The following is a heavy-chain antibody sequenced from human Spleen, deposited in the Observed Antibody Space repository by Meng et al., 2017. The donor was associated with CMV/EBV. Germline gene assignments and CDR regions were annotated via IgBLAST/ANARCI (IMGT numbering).Heavy chain of an antibody. J-gene: IGHJ2*01. CDR3: AKGGSGFFWYLDL. V-gene: IGHV3-23*01. D-gene: IGHD3-22*01. CDR1: GFSFINYA. CDR2: INGGGSRT. Sequence: ASGFSFINYALTWVRQAPGKGLEWVLAINGGGSRTYDADSMKGRFTISRDNSKNTLFLQMTSLRAEDTAVYYCAKGGSGFFWYLDLWGRGTLVTVSS.